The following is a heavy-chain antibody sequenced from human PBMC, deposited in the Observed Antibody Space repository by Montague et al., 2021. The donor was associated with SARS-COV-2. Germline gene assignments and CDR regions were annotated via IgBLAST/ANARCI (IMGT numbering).Heavy chain of an antibody. Sequence: CAISGDSVSSNIATWNWIRQSPSRGLEWLGRTYYRSKWHNDYAESVKSRITIDPDTPKHQFSLHLNSVTPEDTAVYYCARIPVGSKYYFDFWGQGTLVTVSS. CDR1: GDSVSSNIAT. CDR2: TYYRSKWHN. V-gene: IGHV6-1*01. J-gene: IGHJ4*02. CDR3: ARIPVGSKYYFDF. D-gene: IGHD2-2*01.